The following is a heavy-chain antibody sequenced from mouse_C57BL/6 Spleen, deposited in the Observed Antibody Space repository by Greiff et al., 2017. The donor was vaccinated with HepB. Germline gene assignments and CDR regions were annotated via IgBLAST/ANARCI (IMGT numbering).Heavy chain of an antibody. CDR1: GYTFTSYG. CDR3: ARRDSNYSFDY. D-gene: IGHD2-5*01. J-gene: IGHJ2*01. Sequence: VKLVESGAELARPGASVKLSCKASGYTFTSYGISWVKQRTGQGLEWIGEIYPRSGNTYYNEKFKGKATLTADKSSSTAYMELRSLTSEDSAVYFCARRDSNYSFDYWGQGTTLTVSS. CDR2: IYPRSGNT. V-gene: IGHV1-81*01.